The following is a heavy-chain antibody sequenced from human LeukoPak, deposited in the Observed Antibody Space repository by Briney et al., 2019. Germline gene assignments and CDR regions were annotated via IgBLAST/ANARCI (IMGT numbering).Heavy chain of an antibody. D-gene: IGHD1-7*01. V-gene: IGHV4-61*02. CDR1: GGSVSSGTYY. J-gene: IGHJ4*02. Sequence: SETLSLTCTVSGGSVSSGTYYWTWIRQPAGKGLEWIGRIYTSGSTNFDPSLKSRVSISLGTSQNQFSLKLSSVTAADTAVYYCARDLGGTTGKFDYWGQGTLVTVSS. CDR2: IYTSGST. CDR3: ARDLGGTTGKFDY.